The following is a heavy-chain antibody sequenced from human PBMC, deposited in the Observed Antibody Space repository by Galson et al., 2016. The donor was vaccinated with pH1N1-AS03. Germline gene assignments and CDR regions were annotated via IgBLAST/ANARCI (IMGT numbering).Heavy chain of an antibody. CDR1: GSLFTHYW. CDR3: ARHASPTILSFHSDC. D-gene: IGHD2-2*01. J-gene: IGHJ4*02. CDR2: FYPSDSDA. V-gene: IGHV5-51*01. Sequence: QSGAEVKQPGESLRISCKTSGSLFTHYWIGWVRQMPGKGLEWMGIFYPSDSDAWYSPSFQGQVTFSADKSTATAYLQWSTLKAADTAIYYCARHASPTILSFHSDCWGRGTLVTVSS.